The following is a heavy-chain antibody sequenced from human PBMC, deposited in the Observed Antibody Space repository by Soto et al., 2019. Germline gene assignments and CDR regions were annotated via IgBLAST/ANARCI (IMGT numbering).Heavy chain of an antibody. D-gene: IGHD2-21*02. J-gene: IGHJ4*02. CDR3: ARDFPAYCGGACYNDY. V-gene: IGHV3-30-3*01. CDR1: GFTFSSYA. Sequence: QVQLVESGGGVVQPGRSLRLSCAASGFTFSSYAMHWVRQAPGKGLEWVAVISYDGSNKYYADSVKGRFTISRDNSKNTLYLQMNSLRAEDTAVYYCARDFPAYCGGACYNDYWGQGTLVTVSS. CDR2: ISYDGSNK.